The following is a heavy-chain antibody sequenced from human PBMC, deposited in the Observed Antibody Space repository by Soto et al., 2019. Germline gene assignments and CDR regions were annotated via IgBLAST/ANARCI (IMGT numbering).Heavy chain of an antibody. J-gene: IGHJ5*02. D-gene: IGHD4-4*01. CDR3: ARGTITTAAWFDP. Sequence: GGSLRLSCAASGFTFSSYAINWVRQAPGKGLEWVAVISYDGSNKYYADSVKGRFTISRDNSKNTLYLQMNTLRPEDSAIYYCARGTITTAAWFDPWGQGTLVTVSS. CDR2: ISYDGSNK. V-gene: IGHV3-30-3*01. CDR1: GFTFSSYA.